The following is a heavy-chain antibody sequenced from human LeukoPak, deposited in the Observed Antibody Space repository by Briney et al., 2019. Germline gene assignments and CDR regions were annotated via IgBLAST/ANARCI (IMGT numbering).Heavy chain of an antibody. CDR2: INQDGSEK. CDR3: ARDSPERGYSYGPLDNYFDY. CDR1: GFTVSSNS. V-gene: IGHV3-7*01. J-gene: IGHJ4*02. Sequence: GGSLRLSCTVSGFTVSSNSMSWVRQAPWKGLEWVANINQDGSEKYYVDSVKGRFTISRDNAKNSLYLQMNSLRADDTAVYYCARDSPERGYSYGPLDNYFDYWGQGTLVTVSS. D-gene: IGHD5-18*01.